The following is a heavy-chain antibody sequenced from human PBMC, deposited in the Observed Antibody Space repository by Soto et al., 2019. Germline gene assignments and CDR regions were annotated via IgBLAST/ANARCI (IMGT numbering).Heavy chain of an antibody. CDR3: ARRERYYGSPGWFDP. J-gene: IGHJ5*01. D-gene: IGHD3-10*01. Sequence: XTLSLRCSVSGASLNNFAYYWGWIRQPPGKGLEWIGTVYYNENTYYNPSLRSRVAMSVDTAKNQFSLNLRSVTAAYTSVYFCARRERYYGSPGWFDPWGQGTLGTVSS. V-gene: IGHV4-39*01. CDR2: VYYNENT. CDR1: GASLNNFAYY.